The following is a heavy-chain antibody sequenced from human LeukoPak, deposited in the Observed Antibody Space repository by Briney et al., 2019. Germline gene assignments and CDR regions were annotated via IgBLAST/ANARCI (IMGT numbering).Heavy chain of an antibody. V-gene: IGHV2-70*11. CDR1: GFSLSTSGMS. D-gene: IGHD3-22*01. CDR3: ARIRYYYDSSCYSSTYYFDY. CDR2: IDWDDDK. J-gene: IGHJ4*02. Sequence: ESGPALVKPTQTLTLTCTFSGFSLSTSGMSVNWIRQPPGKALEWLARIDWDDDKYYSTSLKTRLTISKAPSKNQVVLTLTNMDPVDTATYYCARIRYYYDSSCYSSTYYFDYWGQGTLVTVSS.